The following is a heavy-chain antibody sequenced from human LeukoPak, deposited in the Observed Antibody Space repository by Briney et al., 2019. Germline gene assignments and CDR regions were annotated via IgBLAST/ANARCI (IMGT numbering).Heavy chain of an antibody. CDR1: GFIFNNYW. Sequence: GGSLRLSCAASGFIFNNYWMTWVRQAPEKGQEWVANIKQDGSQKYYVDSVKGRFTISRDNARNSLFLQMNSLRGEDTAVYYCARIGYSSSSLDYWGQGTPLVTVSS. CDR3: ARIGYSSSSLDY. CDR2: IKQDGSQK. J-gene: IGHJ4*02. D-gene: IGHD6-6*01. V-gene: IGHV3-7*01.